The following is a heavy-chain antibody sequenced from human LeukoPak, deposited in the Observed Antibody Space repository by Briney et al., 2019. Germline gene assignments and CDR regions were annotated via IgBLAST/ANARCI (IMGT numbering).Heavy chain of an antibody. Sequence: AGGSLRLSCAASGFTFSSYGMHWVRQAPGKGLEWVAVISYDGSNKYYADSVKGRFTISRDNSKNTLYLQMNSLRAEDTAVYYCATILTGYYLDYWGQGTLVTVSS. V-gene: IGHV3-30*03. CDR3: ATILTGYYLDY. J-gene: IGHJ4*02. CDR1: GFTFSSYG. D-gene: IGHD3-9*01. CDR2: ISYDGSNK.